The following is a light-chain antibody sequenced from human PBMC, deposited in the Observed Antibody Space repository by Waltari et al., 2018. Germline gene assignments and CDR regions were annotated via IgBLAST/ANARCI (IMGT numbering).Light chain of an antibody. J-gene: IGKJ2*01. CDR3: PPYT. Sequence: EIVMTQSPATLSVSPGERATLSCRASQGVSSNLAWYQQKPGQAPRLLIYGASSRATGIPGRFSGSGSGTDFTLTISSLQSEDFAVYSWPPYTFGQGTKLQIK. CDR1: QGVSSN. CDR2: GAS. V-gene: IGKV3-15*01.